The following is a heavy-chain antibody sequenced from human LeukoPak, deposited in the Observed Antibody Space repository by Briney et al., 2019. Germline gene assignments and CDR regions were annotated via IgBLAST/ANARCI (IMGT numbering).Heavy chain of an antibody. J-gene: IGHJ3*02. CDR2: IKQDGSEK. CDR3: ARGQPNYYDSSGYKHWSWAFDI. CDR1: GFTFSSYW. Sequence: GGSLRLSCAASGFTFSSYWMSWVRQAPGKGLEWVANIKQDGSEKYYVDSVKGRFTISRDNAKNTLYLQMNSLRAEDTAVYYCARGQPNYYDSSGYKHWSWAFDIWGQGTMVTVSS. D-gene: IGHD3-22*01. V-gene: IGHV3-7*01.